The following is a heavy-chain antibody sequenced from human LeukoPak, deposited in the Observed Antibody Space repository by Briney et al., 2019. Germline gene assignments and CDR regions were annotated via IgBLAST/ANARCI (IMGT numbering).Heavy chain of an antibody. CDR3: ARVPRGQYYYDSSQLSNAFDI. CDR1: GYSISSGYY. Sequence: SETLSLTCTVSGYSISSGYYWGWIRQPPGKGLEWIGSIYHSGSTYYNPSLKSRVTISVDTSKNQFSLKLSSVTAADTAVYYCARVPRGQYYYDSSQLSNAFDIWGQGTMVTVSS. J-gene: IGHJ3*02. CDR2: IYHSGST. D-gene: IGHD3-22*01. V-gene: IGHV4-38-2*02.